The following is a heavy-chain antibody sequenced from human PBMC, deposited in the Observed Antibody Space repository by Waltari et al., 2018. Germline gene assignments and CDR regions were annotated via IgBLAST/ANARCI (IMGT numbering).Heavy chain of an antibody. CDR2: IRHSFSTA. V-gene: IGHV1-69*05. J-gene: IGHJ4*02. D-gene: IGHD4-17*01. CDR1: GVTFSRYA. Sequence: QVQLVQSGAEVKKPGSSVKVSCKASGVTFSRYAISWVRQAPGQGLEWMGGIRHSFSTANYAQKFQGRVTITTDESTSTAYMERSSLRSEDTAGYYCASGLGDYGAGFDYWGQGTLVTVSS. CDR3: ASGLGDYGAGFDY.